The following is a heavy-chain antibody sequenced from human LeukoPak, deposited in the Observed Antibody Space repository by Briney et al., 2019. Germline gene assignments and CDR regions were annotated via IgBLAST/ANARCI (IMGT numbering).Heavy chain of an antibody. CDR3: ARHARYRSGEDWFDP. V-gene: IGHV4-39*01. J-gene: IGHJ5*02. D-gene: IGHD3-10*01. CDR1: GVSIRSSNYF. CDR2: TSYSEGT. Sequence: PSETLSLTCTVSGVSIRSSNYFWGWIRQPPGKGLEWIGSTSYSEGTHYNPSLKSRLITNIDTSKNQFSLKLSSVTAADTALYYCARHARYRSGEDWFDPWGQGTLVTVSS.